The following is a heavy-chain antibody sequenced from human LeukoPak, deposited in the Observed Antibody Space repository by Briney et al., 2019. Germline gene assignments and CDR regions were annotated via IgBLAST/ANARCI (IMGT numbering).Heavy chain of an antibody. CDR3: AKSESHSNTWYAY. CDR2: LTGGGGGT. CDR1: GFTFSTYA. J-gene: IGHJ4*02. D-gene: IGHD6-13*01. V-gene: IGHV3-23*01. Sequence: GGSLRLSCAASGFTFSTYAMSWVRQAPGKGLEWVSGLTGGGGGTSYADSVKGRFTISRDNSKNTLYLQMNSLRAEDTAVYYCAKSESHSNTWYAYWGQGTLVTVSS.